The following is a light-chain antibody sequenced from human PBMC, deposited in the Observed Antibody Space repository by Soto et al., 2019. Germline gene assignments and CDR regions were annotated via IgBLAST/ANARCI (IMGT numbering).Light chain of an antibody. J-gene: IGKJ2*01. CDR2: KAS. CDR1: QSISSW. V-gene: IGKV1-5*03. CDR3: QQYEPYYT. Sequence: DIQMTQSPSTLSASVGDRVTITCRASQSISSWLAWYQQKPGKAPNLLIYKASSLQSGVPSRFSGRGSGTEFSLTISSLQPDDFATYYCQQYEPYYTFGQGTKLEIK.